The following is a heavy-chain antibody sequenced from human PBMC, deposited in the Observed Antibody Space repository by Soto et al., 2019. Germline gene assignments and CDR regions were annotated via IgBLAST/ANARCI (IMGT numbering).Heavy chain of an antibody. Sequence: PSETLSLTCSVSGASISSDNYYWGWIRQTPGKGLEWIGSIYYSGNTYYNPSLKSRLTISVDTSKSQFSLTLSSVTAADSAMSFCARQIRYTYGYFPRYIDQWSQGTRVTVSS. V-gene: IGHV4-39*01. CDR2: IYYSGNT. J-gene: IGHJ4*02. D-gene: IGHD5-18*01. CDR3: ARQIRYTYGYFPRYIDQ. CDR1: GASISSDNYY.